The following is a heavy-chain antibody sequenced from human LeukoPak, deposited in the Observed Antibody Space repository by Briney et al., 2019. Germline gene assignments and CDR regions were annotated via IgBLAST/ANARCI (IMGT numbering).Heavy chain of an antibody. CDR3: ARRVLSDAFDI. J-gene: IGHJ3*02. D-gene: IGHD3-16*01. Sequence: NHGEPLQISCKGSGSSFTTYWIGWVRQLPGKGLEWMGIIYPGDSDTRYSPSFQGQVTISADKSISTAYLQWSSLKASDTAMYYCARRVLSDAFDIWGQGTMVTVSS. CDR1: GSSFTTYW. V-gene: IGHV5-51*01. CDR2: IYPGDSDT.